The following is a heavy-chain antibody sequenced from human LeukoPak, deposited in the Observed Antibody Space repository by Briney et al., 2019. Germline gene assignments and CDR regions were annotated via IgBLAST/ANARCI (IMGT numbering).Heavy chain of an antibody. CDR3: AREEYFQDSNGYSYYFHS. V-gene: IGHV4-4*07. CDR1: GGSIGWDY. CDR2: IYKSGST. Sequence: MASETLSPTCTVSGGSIGWDYWSWIRQSAGKGLEWIGRIYKSGSTNYNPSFRSRVTMSVDTSKNQFSLSVTSVTAADTAVYYCAREEYFQDSNGYSYYFHSWGQGSLVTASS. D-gene: IGHD3-22*01. J-gene: IGHJ4*02.